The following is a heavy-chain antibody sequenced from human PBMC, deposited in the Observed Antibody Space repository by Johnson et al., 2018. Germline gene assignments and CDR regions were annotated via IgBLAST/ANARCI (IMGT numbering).Heavy chain of an antibody. CDR1: GGTFSSYA. CDR2: IIPIFGTA. Sequence: QVQLVQSGAEVKKPGSSVKVSCKASGGTFSSYAISWVRQAPGQGLEWMGGIIPIFGTANYAQKFQGRVPITADESTSTAYMELSSLRSEDTAVYYCARTEVGSGWSDYYGMDVWGQGTTVTVSS. CDR3: ARTEVGSGWSDYYGMDV. J-gene: IGHJ6*02. V-gene: IGHV1-69*01. D-gene: IGHD6-19*01.